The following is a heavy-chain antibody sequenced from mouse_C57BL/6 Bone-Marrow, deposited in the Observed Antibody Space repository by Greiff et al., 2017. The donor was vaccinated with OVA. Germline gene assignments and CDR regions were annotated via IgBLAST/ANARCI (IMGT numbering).Heavy chain of an antibody. CDR2: INPNNGGT. CDR3: ELPYFDY. J-gene: IGHJ2*01. CDR1: GYTFTDYY. V-gene: IGHV1-26*01. Sequence: EVKLMESGPELVKPGASVKISCKASGYTFTDYYMNWVKQSHGKSLEWIGDINPNNGGTSYNQKFKGKATLTVDKSSSTAYMELRSLTSEDSAVYYCELPYFDYWGQGTTLTVSS. D-gene: IGHD1-1*01.